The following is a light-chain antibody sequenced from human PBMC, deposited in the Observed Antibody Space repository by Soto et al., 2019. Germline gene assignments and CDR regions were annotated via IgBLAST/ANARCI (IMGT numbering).Light chain of an antibody. CDR2: DAS. CDR1: QGISSA. CDR3: QQFNSYPHT. J-gene: IGKJ4*01. V-gene: IGKV1-13*02. Sequence: AIQLTQSPSSLSASVGDRVTITCRASQGISSALAWYQQKPGKAPKLLIYDASSLESGVPSRFSGSGSGTDFTLTISSRQPEDFVTYYCQQFNSYPHTFGGGTKVEIK.